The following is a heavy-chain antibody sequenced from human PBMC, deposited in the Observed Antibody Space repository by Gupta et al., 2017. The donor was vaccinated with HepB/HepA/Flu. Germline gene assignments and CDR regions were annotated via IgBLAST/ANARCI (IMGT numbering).Heavy chain of an antibody. CDR1: GFTFNNYW. CDR2: INQDGSKM. J-gene: IGHJ5*02. CDR3: ARDANYDSLSWFDP. V-gene: IGHV3-7*01. Sequence: EVQLVESGGGLVQPGGSLRLSCAASGFTFNNYWMHWVRQAPGTGLEWVANINQDGSKMYYGGSVRGRFTISRDNANNSLFLQMNRLRAEDTAVYYCARDANYDSLSWFDPWGQGTLVTVSS. D-gene: IGHD3-9*01.